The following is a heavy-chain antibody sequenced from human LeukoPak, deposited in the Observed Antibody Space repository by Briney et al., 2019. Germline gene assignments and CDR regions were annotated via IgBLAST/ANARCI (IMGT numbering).Heavy chain of an antibody. CDR1: GFTFSSYE. Sequence: GGTLSLSCAASGFTFSSYEMNWVRQAPGKGLEWVSYISSSGSTNYYADSVKGRFTISRDNAKNSLYLQMTSLRAEDTAVYYCARSSSGYYYDFDYWGQGTLVTVSS. CDR2: ISSSGSTN. D-gene: IGHD5-12*01. V-gene: IGHV3-48*03. CDR3: ARSSSGYYYDFDY. J-gene: IGHJ4*02.